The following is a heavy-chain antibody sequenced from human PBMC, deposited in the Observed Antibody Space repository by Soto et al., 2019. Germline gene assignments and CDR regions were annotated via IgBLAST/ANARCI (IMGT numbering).Heavy chain of an antibody. Sequence: QVQLVESGGGVVQPGRSLRLSCAASGFTFSSYGMHWVRQAPGKGLEWVAVISYDGSNKYYADSVKGRFTISRDNSKNTLYLQMNSLRAEDTAVYYCAKDPGYDSSGYPYYFDYWGQGTLVTVSS. CDR3: AKDPGYDSSGYPYYFDY. CDR2: ISYDGSNK. J-gene: IGHJ4*02. D-gene: IGHD3-22*01. CDR1: GFTFSSYG. V-gene: IGHV3-30*18.